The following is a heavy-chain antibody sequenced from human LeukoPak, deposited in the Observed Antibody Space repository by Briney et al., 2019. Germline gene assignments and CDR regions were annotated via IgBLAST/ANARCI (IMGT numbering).Heavy chain of an antibody. CDR1: GFTFSSYA. Sequence: GGSLRLSCAASGFTFSSYAMSWVRQAPGKGLEWVSAISGSGGSTYYADSVKGRFTISRDNSKNTLYLQMNSLRAEDTAVYYCAKAMFRAAAGRTPNPRSFDYWGQGTLVTVSS. V-gene: IGHV3-23*01. J-gene: IGHJ4*02. CDR2: ISGSGGST. CDR3: AKAMFRAAAGRTPNPRSFDY. D-gene: IGHD6-13*01.